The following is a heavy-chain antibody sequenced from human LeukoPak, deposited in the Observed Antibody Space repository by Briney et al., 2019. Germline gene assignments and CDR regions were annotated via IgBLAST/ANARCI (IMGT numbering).Heavy chain of an antibody. J-gene: IGHJ3*02. V-gene: IGHV3-23*01. D-gene: IGHD3-16*02. Sequence: PGGSLRLSCEAPGFTFTGYAMRWVRQAPGKGLEWVSAISGSGGSTFYAEYVKGRFTISRDNSKNTLYLQMNSLRAEDTAVYYCARALGDYIWGSYRDAFDIWGQGTMVTVSS. CDR1: GFTFTGYA. CDR3: ARALGDYIWGSYRDAFDI. CDR2: ISGSGGST.